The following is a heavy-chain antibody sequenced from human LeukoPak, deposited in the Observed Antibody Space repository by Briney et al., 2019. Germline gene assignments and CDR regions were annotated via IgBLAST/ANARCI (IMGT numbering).Heavy chain of an antibody. Sequence: GGSLRLSCAASGFPFTDYYMNWIRQTPGKGLEWVSYISSSGSNIYYADSVKGRFTISRDNAKNSLYLQMNSLRAEDTAVYYCAELGITMIGGVWGKGTTVTISS. CDR1: GFPFTDYY. D-gene: IGHD3-10*02. CDR2: ISSSGSNI. CDR3: AELGITMIGGV. J-gene: IGHJ6*04. V-gene: IGHV3-11*04.